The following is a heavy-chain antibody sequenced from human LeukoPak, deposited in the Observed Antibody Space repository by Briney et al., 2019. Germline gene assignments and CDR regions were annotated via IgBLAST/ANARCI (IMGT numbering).Heavy chain of an antibody. CDR3: ARHDYSNNWFDP. Sequence: SETLSLTCTVSGGSISSSSYYWGWIRQPPGKALEWIGSIYYSGSTYYNPSLKSRVTISVDTSKNQFSLKLSSVTAADTAVYYCARHDYSNNWFDPWGQGTLVTVSS. D-gene: IGHD4-11*01. J-gene: IGHJ5*02. CDR2: IYYSGST. V-gene: IGHV4-39*01. CDR1: GGSISSSSYY.